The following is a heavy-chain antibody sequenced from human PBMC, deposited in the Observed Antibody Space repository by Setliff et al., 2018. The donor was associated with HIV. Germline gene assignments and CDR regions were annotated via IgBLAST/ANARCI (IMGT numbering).Heavy chain of an antibody. D-gene: IGHD6-19*01. Sequence: ASVKVSCKVSGYILTELSRHWVRQAPGKGLEWMGGFDPEDGETISAQKFQGRVTMTEDTSTDTAYMELRSLRSEDTAVYYCSTSPRGLGVAATGRGYLHHWGQGTLVTVS. CDR2: FDPEDGET. CDR3: STSPRGLGVAATGRGYLHH. V-gene: IGHV1-24*01. J-gene: IGHJ1*01. CDR1: GYILTELS.